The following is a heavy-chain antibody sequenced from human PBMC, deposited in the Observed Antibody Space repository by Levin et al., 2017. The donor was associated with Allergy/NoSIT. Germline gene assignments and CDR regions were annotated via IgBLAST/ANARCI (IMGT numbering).Heavy chain of an antibody. CDR1: GYSFTSYW. V-gene: IGHV5-51*01. D-gene: IGHD2-15*01. Sequence: GESLKISCKGSGYSFTSYWIGWVRQMPGKGLEWMGIIYPGDSDTRYSPSFQGQVTISADKSINTAYLQWSSLKASDTAMYYCARQRDVVGAEFDYWGQGTLVTVSS. CDR3: ARQRDVVGAEFDY. CDR2: IYPGDSDT. J-gene: IGHJ4*02.